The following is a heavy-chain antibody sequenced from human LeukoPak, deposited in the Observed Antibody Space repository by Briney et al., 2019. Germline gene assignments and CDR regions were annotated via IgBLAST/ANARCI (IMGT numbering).Heavy chain of an antibody. CDR3: ARDIIPIETHHPHFDY. V-gene: IGHV3-21*01. CDR1: GFSFSSYN. J-gene: IGHJ4*02. CDR2: ISGSSTYI. Sequence: GGSLRLSCAASGFSFSSYNMNWVRQAPGKGQEWVSSISGSSTYIYYADSVKGRFTISRDNAKNSLYLQMNSLRAEDTAVYYCARDIIPIETHHPHFDYWGQGSLVTVSS. D-gene: IGHD1-14*01.